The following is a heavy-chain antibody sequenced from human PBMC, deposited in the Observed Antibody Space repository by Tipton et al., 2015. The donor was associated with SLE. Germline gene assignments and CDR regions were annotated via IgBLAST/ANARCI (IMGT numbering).Heavy chain of an antibody. CDR1: GGSISTSSYY. J-gene: IGHJ5*02. D-gene: IGHD5-12*01. CDR2: INYSGST. V-gene: IGHV4-39*07. Sequence: LRLSCIVSGGSISTSSYYWGWIRQSPGKGLEWIGSINYSGSTYYNPSLKSRVTISVDTSKNQFSLKLSSVTAADTAVYYCARHGDEWDVVATIDNYNWFDPWGQGTLVSVSS. CDR3: ARHGDEWDVVATIDNYNWFDP.